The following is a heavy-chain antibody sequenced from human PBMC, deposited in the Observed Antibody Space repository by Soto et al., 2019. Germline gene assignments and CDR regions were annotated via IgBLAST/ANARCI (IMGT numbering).Heavy chain of an antibody. CDR1: GGSVSSGSYY. CDR2: IYYTGGT. V-gene: IGHV4-61*03. CDR3: ARLEVGLDY. J-gene: IGHJ4*02. D-gene: IGHD2-2*01. Sequence: QVPLQESGPGLVKPSETLSLTCSVSGGSVSSGSYYWSWIRQSPEKGLEWIGYIYYTGGTKYNPSLTSRVSISAATSRNHFSLKLTSVTAADTAVYYCARLEVGLDYWGQGVLVTVSS.